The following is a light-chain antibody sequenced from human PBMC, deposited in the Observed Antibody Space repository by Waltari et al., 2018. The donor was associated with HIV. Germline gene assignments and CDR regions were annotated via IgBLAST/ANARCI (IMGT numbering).Light chain of an antibody. CDR3: ATWDDSLSLWV. CDR1: TSNFGAHY. J-gene: IGLJ3*02. Sequence: QSVLPQRPWASGTPGQAVPLSSPGRTSNFGAHYVSCYQQFPGAAPKLLIYRNSQRPSGVPDRFSGSKSGTSASLAISGLRSDDEANYYCATWDDSLSLWVFGGGTKLTVL. CDR2: RNS. V-gene: IGLV1-47*01.